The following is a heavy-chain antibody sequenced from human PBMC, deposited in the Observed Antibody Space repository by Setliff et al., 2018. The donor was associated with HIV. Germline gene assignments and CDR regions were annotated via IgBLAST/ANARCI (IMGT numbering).Heavy chain of an antibody. J-gene: IGHJ5*02. CDR3: ARDARLDYYDRSGYYKEGDWFDP. V-gene: IGHV4-59*11. CDR1: GGSISSHY. CDR2: VYYSGIT. Sequence: PSETLSLTCSVSGGSISSHYWSWIRQPPGKGLEWIGYVYYSGITNYNASLKSRVTISADASKNQFSLKLTSVTAADTAVYYCARDARLDYYDRSGYYKEGDWFDPWGQGTLVTVS. D-gene: IGHD3-22*01.